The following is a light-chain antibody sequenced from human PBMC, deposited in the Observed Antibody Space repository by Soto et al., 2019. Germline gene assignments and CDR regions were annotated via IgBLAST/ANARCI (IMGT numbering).Light chain of an antibody. V-gene: IGKV3-15*01. Sequence: EIVMTQSPATLSVSPGERATLSCRASQNIDINLAWFQQKPGQGPRLLIYGASTRATGIPARFSGSVSGTEFTLTISSLQSEDSAVYHCHQYHNWYTFGQGTKLEIK. CDR3: HQYHNWYT. CDR2: GAS. CDR1: QNIDIN. J-gene: IGKJ2*01.